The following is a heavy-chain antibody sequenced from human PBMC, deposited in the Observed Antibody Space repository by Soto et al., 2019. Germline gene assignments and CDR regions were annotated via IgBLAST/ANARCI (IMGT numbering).Heavy chain of an antibody. CDR3: ATLPTRIELTVLPIPT. V-gene: IGHV4-4*02. Sequence: QVQLRQSGPGLVTPSGTLSLTCAVSGGSIRSTNWWSWVRQSPGKGLGRIGEMYHSGSTNYNPSLRGRVTVSVSKTNTQCSLKIRSATAAATAIYYCATLPTRIELTVLPIPTWGQGTLVTVSS. J-gene: IGHJ4*02. D-gene: IGHD2-2*02. CDR1: GGSIRSTNW. CDR2: MYHSGST.